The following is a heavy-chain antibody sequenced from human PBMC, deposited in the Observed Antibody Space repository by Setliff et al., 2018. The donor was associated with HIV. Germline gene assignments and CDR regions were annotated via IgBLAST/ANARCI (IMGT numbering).Heavy chain of an antibody. CDR1: GFTSTNSA. V-gene: IGHV1-58*01. D-gene: IGHD1-7*01. CDR2: IVVGSGNT. CDR3: AADPQTGTTSYDAFDI. Sequence: SVKVSCKASGFTSTNSAVQWVRQARGQRLEWIGWIVVGSGNTNYAQKFQERVTITRDMSTSRAYMELSGLRTEDTAVYYCAADPQTGTTSYDAFDIWGQGTVVTV. J-gene: IGHJ3*02.